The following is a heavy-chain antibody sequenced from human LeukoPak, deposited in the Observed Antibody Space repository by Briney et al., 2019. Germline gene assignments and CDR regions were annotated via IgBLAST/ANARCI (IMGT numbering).Heavy chain of an antibody. D-gene: IGHD4-17*01. CDR2: IYYSGST. CDR3: ARSKTTVTPPYYYYYYMDV. V-gene: IGHV4-59*01. J-gene: IGHJ6*03. Sequence: SETPSLTCTVSGGSISSYYWSWIRQPPGKGLEWIGYIYYSGSTNYNPSLKSRVTISVDTSKNQFSLKLSSVTAADTAVYYCARSKTTVTPPYYYYYYMDVWGKGTTVTISS. CDR1: GGSISSYY.